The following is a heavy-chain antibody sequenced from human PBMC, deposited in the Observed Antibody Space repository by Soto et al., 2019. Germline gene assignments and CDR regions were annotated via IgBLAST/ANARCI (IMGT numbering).Heavy chain of an antibody. Sequence: ASVKVSCKASGYTLTAYYIHWVRQAPGQGREWMGIVNPGDGSTRYAQMFQDRVAMMRDTSTSTIYMELSSLRSEDTAVYYCARSYVQNRPIDYWGQGTLVTVSS. CDR1: GYTLTAYY. J-gene: IGHJ4*02. CDR3: ARSYVQNRPIDY. V-gene: IGHV1-46*01. D-gene: IGHD3-10*02. CDR2: VNPGDGST.